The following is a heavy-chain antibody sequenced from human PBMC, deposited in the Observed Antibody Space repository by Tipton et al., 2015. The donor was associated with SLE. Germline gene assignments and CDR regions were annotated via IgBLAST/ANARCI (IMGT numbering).Heavy chain of an antibody. CDR1: RGSFSGYY. CDR3: AKTTVYSNDWPYFDH. V-gene: IGHV4-34*01. D-gene: IGHD6-19*01. J-gene: IGHJ4*02. Sequence: TLSLTCAVYRGSFSGYYWSWIRRPPGKGLEWIGETTHSGKTNYNPSLKSRVTISADTSKNQFSLKLTSVTVADTAVYYCAKTTVYSNDWPYFDHWGQGTLVTVSS. CDR2: TTHSGKT.